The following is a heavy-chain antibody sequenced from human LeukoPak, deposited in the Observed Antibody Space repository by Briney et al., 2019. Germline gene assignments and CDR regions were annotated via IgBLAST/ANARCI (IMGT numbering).Heavy chain of an antibody. CDR3: AKGVKVPLLRYFSYYMDV. J-gene: IGHJ6*03. Sequence: GGSLRLSCAASGFTFSSYNMNWVRQTPGQGLEWVSSITSGSSHIYYADSVKGRFTISRDNSKNTLYLQMNSLRAEDTAVYYCAKGVKVPLLRYFSYYMDVWGKGTTVTISS. CDR1: GFTFSSYN. V-gene: IGHV3-21*01. D-gene: IGHD3-9*01. CDR2: ITSGSSHI.